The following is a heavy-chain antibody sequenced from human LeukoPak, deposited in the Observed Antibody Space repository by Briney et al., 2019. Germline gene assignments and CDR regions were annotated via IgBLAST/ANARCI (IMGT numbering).Heavy chain of an antibody. CDR3: AKRRVNRAGTSDY. V-gene: IGHV3-30*18. D-gene: IGHD6-19*01. CDR1: GFTFSSYG. Sequence: GGSLRLSCAASGFTFSSYGVHWVRQAPGKGLEWVAVISYDGSNKYYADSVKGRFTISRDNSKNTLYLQMNSLRAEDTAVYYCAKRRVNRAGTSDYWGQGTLVTVSS. J-gene: IGHJ4*02. CDR2: ISYDGSNK.